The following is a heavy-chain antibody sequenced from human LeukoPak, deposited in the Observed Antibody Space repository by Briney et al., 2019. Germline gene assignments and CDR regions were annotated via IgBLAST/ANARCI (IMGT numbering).Heavy chain of an antibody. J-gene: IGHJ3*02. CDR3: ARGGSYYPFDI. D-gene: IGHD1-26*01. V-gene: IGHV3-72*01. CDR2: TRNKANRYST. Sequence: GGSLRLSCVASGFTFSDHYMDWVRQAPGEGREWVVRTRNKANRYSTEYAASVKGRFTISRDDSQNSLYLQMNSLKTDDTAVYYCARGGSYYPFDIWGQGTMVTVSS. CDR1: GFTFSDHY.